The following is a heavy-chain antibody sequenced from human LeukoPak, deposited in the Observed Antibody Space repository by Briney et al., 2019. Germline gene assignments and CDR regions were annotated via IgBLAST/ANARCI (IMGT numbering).Heavy chain of an antibody. CDR3: ARGLNTGSPNFGF. V-gene: IGHV3-7*01. J-gene: IGHJ4*02. CDR2: IKEDESAK. CDR1: GFTFSTYW. Sequence: GGSLRLSCAASGFTFSTYWMAWVRQAPGKGLEWVANIKEDESAKRQADSVKGRFTIFRDNAQNSVYLQMSSLRGEDTAVYYCARGLNTGSPNFGFWGRGTLVTVSS. D-gene: IGHD1-26*01.